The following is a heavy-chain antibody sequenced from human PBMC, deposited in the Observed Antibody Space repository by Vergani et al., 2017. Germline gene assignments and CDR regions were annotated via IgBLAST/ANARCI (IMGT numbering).Heavy chain of an antibody. CDR3: SREGFYTSRNDFKFYGLGV. Sequence: QVQLVQSGPEVKKPGASVQVSCKASGYTFTSYDMHWVRQAPGQGLEWMGWISAYSGETRYASSLQGRVTMTTDASTNTAYMSLRSLRSDDTAIYYCSREGFYTSRNDFKFYGLGVWGQGTTVTVTS. CDR2: ISAYSGET. J-gene: IGHJ6*02. CDR1: GYTFTSYD. D-gene: IGHD3-3*01. V-gene: IGHV1-18*04.